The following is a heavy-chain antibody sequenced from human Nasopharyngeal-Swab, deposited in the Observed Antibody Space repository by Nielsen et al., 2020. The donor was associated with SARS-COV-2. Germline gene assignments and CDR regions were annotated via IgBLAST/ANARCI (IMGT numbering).Heavy chain of an antibody. CDR1: GFTFSSYS. CDR2: ISSSSSTI. CDR3: ARGANTATDY. V-gene: IGHV3-48*02. D-gene: IGHD5-18*01. Sequence: GGSLRLSCAASGFTFSSYSMNWVRQAPGKGLEWVSYISSSSSTIYYADSVKGRFTISRGNAKNSLYLQMNSLREEDTAVYYCARGANTATDYWGQGTLVTVSS. J-gene: IGHJ4*02.